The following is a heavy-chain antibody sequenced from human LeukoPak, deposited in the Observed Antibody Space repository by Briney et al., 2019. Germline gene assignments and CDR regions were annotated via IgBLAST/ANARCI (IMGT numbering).Heavy chain of an antibody. D-gene: IGHD3-3*01. CDR1: GFTFSSYG. J-gene: IGHJ3*01. CDR2: TSYDGSNK. CDR3: AKDEITIFGVVLGSLFDF. Sequence: GGSLRLSCAASGFTFSSYGMYWVRQAPGNGLERVAVTSYDGSNKYYADSVKGRFTISRDNSKNTLYLQMNSLRAEDTAVYYCAKDEITIFGVVLGSLFDFWGQGRMVTVSS. V-gene: IGHV3-30*18.